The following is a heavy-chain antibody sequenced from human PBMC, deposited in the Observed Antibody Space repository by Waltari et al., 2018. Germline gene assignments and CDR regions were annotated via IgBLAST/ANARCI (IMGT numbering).Heavy chain of an antibody. CDR1: A. CDR3: ARDRTNHYCSGGSCPNSVYVFDY. V-gene: IGHV1-69*01. D-gene: IGHD2-15*01. Sequence: AISWVRQAPGQGLEWMGGIIPIFGTANYAQKFQGRVTITADESTSTAYMELSSLRSEDTAVYYCARDRTNHYCSGGSCPNSVYVFDYWGQGTLVTVSS. J-gene: IGHJ4*02. CDR2: IIPIFGTA.